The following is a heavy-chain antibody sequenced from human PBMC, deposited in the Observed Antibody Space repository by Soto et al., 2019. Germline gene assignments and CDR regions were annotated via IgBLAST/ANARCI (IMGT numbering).Heavy chain of an antibody. D-gene: IGHD6-25*01. J-gene: IGHJ6*02. CDR3: ERQGQRVAYYYYGMDV. CDR2: IYYSGST. V-gene: IGHV4-39*01. Sequence: SETLSLTCTVSGGSISSSSYYWGWIRQPPGMGLEWIGSIYYSGSTYYNPSLKSRVTILVDTSKNQFSLKLSSVTAADTAVYYCERQGQRVAYYYYGMDVWGQGTTVTVS. CDR1: GGSISSSSYY.